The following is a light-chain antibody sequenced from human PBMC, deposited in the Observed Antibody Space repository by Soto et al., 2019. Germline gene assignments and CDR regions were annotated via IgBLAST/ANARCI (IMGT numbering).Light chain of an antibody. CDR1: SSDVGAYNR. CDR2: EVN. CDR3: SSYTTSRTV. V-gene: IGLV2-18*02. J-gene: IGLJ2*01. Sequence: QSVLTQPPSVSGSPGQSITISCTGTSSDVGAYNRVSWYHQPPGTAPKLIIYEVNNRPSGVPDRFSGSKSGNTASLTISGLQTEDEADYYCSSYTTSRTVFGGGTKLTVL.